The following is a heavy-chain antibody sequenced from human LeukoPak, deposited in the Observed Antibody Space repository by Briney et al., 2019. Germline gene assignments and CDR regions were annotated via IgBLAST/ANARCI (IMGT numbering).Heavy chain of an antibody. V-gene: IGHV3-48*04. Sequence: GGSLRLSCAASGFTISSYSMNWVRQAPGKGLEWVSYISSSSSTIYYADSVKGRFTISRDNAKNSLYLQMNSLRAEDTAVYYCARFGPFSSSWYWGQGTLVTVSS. CDR3: ARFGPFSSSWY. CDR1: GFTISSYS. D-gene: IGHD6-13*01. J-gene: IGHJ4*02. CDR2: ISSSSSTI.